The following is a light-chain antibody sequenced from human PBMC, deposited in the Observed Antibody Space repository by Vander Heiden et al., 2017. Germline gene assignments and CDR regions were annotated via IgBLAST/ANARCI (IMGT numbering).Light chain of an antibody. CDR1: QGISSY. Sequence: AIRMTQSPSSFSASTGDRVTITCRASQGISSYLAWYQQKPGKAPKLLIYAASTLQSGVPSRFSGSGSGTDFTLTISCLQSEDFATYYCQQYYSYPFFTFGHGTKVDIK. V-gene: IGKV1-8*01. J-gene: IGKJ3*01. CDR3: QQYYSYPFFT. CDR2: AAS.